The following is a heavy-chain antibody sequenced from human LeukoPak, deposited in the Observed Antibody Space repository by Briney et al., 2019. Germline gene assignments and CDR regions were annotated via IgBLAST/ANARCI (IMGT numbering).Heavy chain of an antibody. CDR1: GGTFSSYA. CDR2: IIPIFGIA. V-gene: IGHV1-69*04. CDR3: ARQEDCSGGSCYSFIWFDP. J-gene: IGHJ5*02. Sequence: SVKVSCKASGGTFSSYAISWVRQAPGQGLEWMGRIIPIFGIANYAQKFQGRVTITADKSTSTAYMALSSLRSEDTAVYYCARQEDCSGGSCYSFIWFDPWGQGTLVTVSS. D-gene: IGHD2-15*01.